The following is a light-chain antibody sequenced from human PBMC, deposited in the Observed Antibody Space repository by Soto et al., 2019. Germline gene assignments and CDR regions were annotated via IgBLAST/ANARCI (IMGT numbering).Light chain of an antibody. CDR1: STDVTGRNY. J-gene: IGLJ1*01. CDR3: CSYTSGTSV. CDR2: EVT. V-gene: IGLV2-14*01. Sequence: QSALTQPASVSGSPGQSITISCTGTSTDVTGRNYVSWYQQHPGKAPKVIIYEVTNRPSGISDRSSGSKSGNTASLTISGLQAEDEADYYCCSYTSGTSVFGTGTKVTVL.